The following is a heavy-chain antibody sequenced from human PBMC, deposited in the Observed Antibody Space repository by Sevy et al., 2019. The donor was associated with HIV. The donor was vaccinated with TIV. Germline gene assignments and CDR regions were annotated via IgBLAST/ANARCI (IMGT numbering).Heavy chain of an antibody. CDR2: IYHSGTT. Sequence: SETLSLTCDVSGFSISNNFYWGWIRQPPGKGLEWIGSIYHSGTTYYSPSLNSPVTISVDMSNNQFALRLTSVTAADTAVYYCARARRPETNYFCMDVWGKGTTVTVSS. D-gene: IGHD3-3*01. CDR1: GFSISNNFY. CDR3: ARARRPETNYFCMDV. V-gene: IGHV4-38-2*01. J-gene: IGHJ6*03.